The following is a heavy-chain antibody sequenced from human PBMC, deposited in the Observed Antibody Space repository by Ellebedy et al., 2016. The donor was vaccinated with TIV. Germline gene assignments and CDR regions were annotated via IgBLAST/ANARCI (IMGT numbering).Heavy chain of an antibody. J-gene: IGHJ6*02. Sequence: GESLKISCAASGFTFSSYWMSWVRQAPGKGLEWVANIKEDGNEKYYVDSVKGRFTISRDNAKNSLYLQMNSLRAEDTAVYYCARGGGYHNMDPWGQGTTVTVSS. CDR2: IKEDGNEK. CDR1: GFTFSSYW. V-gene: IGHV3-7*03. D-gene: IGHD3-10*01. CDR3: ARGGGYHNMDP.